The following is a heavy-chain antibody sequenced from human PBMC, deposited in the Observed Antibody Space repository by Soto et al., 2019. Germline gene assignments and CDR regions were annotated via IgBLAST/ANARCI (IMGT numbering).Heavy chain of an antibody. Sequence: PGGSLRLSCGASGFPFGGYAVNWVRQGPGKGLEWVSVISGSGGSTYYADSVKGRFTISRDNSKNTLYLQMNSLRAEDTAVYYCASRSSGWYFDYWGQGTLVTVSS. J-gene: IGHJ4*02. D-gene: IGHD6-19*01. CDR3: ASRSSGWYFDY. CDR1: GFPFGGYA. V-gene: IGHV3-23*01. CDR2: ISGSGGST.